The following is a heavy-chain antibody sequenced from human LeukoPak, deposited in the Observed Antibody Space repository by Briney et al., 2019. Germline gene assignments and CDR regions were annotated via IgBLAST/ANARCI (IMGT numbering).Heavy chain of an antibody. D-gene: IGHD2-2*01. CDR1: GFTFDTYG. CDR3: AKGGYCSATRCYVGKGMDD. Sequence: GGSLRLSCAASGFTFDTYGMHWVRQAPGKGLQGLAVISHDGVGKYYADSVKGRFTISRDNSKKTVSLQVNSLRHEDTAAYYCAKGGYCSATRCYVGKGMDDWGQGTLVTVSS. CDR2: ISHDGVGK. V-gene: IGHV3-30*18. J-gene: IGHJ4*02.